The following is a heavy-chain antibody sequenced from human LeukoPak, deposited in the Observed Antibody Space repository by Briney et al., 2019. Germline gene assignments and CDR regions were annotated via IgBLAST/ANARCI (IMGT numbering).Heavy chain of an antibody. Sequence: ASVKVSCKASGYTFTSYPMDWVRQAPGQRLEWMGWINPGNANTKYSQKFQGRVTIARDTSASTAYMELSSLRFEDTAVYFCARGGGSCSGGSCYSSYFDSWGQGTLVTVSS. V-gene: IGHV1-3*01. D-gene: IGHD2-15*01. CDR1: GYTFTSYP. CDR2: INPGNANT. J-gene: IGHJ4*02. CDR3: ARGGGSCSGGSCYSSYFDS.